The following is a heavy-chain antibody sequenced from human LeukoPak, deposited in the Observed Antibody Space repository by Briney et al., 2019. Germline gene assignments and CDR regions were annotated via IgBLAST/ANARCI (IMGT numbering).Heavy chain of an antibody. CDR1: EFTFSSYT. J-gene: IGHJ4*02. D-gene: IGHD3-3*01. CDR3: ARAPSGYCPYFDC. V-gene: IGHV3-30*04. Sequence: PGGSLRLSCAASEFTFSSYTMHWVRQAPGRGLEWVAVISYDGSDKYYADSVKGRFTISRDNSKNTLYLQMNNLRAEDATMYYCARAPSGYCPYFDCWGLGALVTVSS. CDR2: ISYDGSDK.